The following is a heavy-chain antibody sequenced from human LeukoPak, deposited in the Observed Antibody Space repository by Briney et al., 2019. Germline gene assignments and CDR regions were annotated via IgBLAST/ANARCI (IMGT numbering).Heavy chain of an antibody. CDR2: IYHSGSI. J-gene: IGHJ4*02. Sequence: SETVSLTCNVSGYSISSGFYWGWIRQPPGRGLEWIGSIYHSGSIYSNPSLRSRATMSLDASKNQVSLKLTSVTAADTAVYFCARHKEEIAAAGAVDFWGQGTLVTVSS. V-gene: IGHV4-38-2*02. CDR3: ARHKEEIAAAGAVDF. D-gene: IGHD6-13*01. CDR1: GYSISSGFY.